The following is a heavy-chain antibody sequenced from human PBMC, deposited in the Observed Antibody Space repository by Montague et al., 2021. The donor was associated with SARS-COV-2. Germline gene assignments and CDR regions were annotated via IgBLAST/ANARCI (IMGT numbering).Heavy chain of an antibody. V-gene: IGHV4-31*03. CDR1: GGSISSGGYY. CDR2: IFYRGGT. J-gene: IGHJ6*02. D-gene: IGHD3-16*01. Sequence: TLSLTCTVSGGSISSGGYYWSWVRQPPGKGLDWIGYIFYRGGTYYXXXLKSRVSMSVDTSKIQFSLNLTSATAADTAVYYCARANYYVMTSKAYAMDVWGQGTTVTVSS. CDR3: ARANYYVMTSKAYAMDV.